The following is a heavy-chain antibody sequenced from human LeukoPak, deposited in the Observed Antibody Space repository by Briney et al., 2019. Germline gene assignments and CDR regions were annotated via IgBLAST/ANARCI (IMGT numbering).Heavy chain of an antibody. CDR3: AKGGTARVYSYGYASPLYYFDY. J-gene: IGHJ4*02. V-gene: IGHV3-30*18. Sequence: GGSLRLSCAASGFTFSSYGMHWVRQAPGKGLEWVAVISYDGSNKYYADSVKGRFTISRDNSKNTLYLQMNSLRAEDTAVYYCAKGGTARVYSYGYASPLYYFDYWGQGTLVTVSS. CDR2: ISYDGSNK. CDR1: GFTFSSYG. D-gene: IGHD5-18*01.